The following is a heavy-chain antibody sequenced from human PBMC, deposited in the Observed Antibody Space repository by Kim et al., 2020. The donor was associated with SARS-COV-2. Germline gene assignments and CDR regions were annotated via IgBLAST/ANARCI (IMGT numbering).Heavy chain of an antibody. CDR2: ISIHNGDT. D-gene: IGHD2-2*01. CDR1: GYTSTNYG. J-gene: IGHJ6*02. Sequence: ASVKVSCKASGYTSTNYGISWVRQAPGQGLKWRGWISIHNGDTKYAQKLQGRVTLTTNTSTSTAYMELRSLRSDDTAVYYCARFTTSWLGDYYGMDVWGQGTTVTVSS. V-gene: IGHV1-18*04. CDR3: ARFTTSWLGDYYGMDV.